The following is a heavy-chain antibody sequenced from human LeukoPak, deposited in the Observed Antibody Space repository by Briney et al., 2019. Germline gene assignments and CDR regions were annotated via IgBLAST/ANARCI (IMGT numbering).Heavy chain of an antibody. V-gene: IGHV4-59*01. CDR3: ARSSDSIYYYYMDV. Sequence: SETLSLTCTVSGGSISSYYWSWIRQPPGKGLEWIGYIYYSGSTNYNPSLKSRVTISVDTSKNQFSLKLSSMTAADTAVYYCARSSDSIYYYYMDVWGKGTTVTVSS. D-gene: IGHD4-11*01. CDR1: GGSISSYY. J-gene: IGHJ6*03. CDR2: IYYSGST.